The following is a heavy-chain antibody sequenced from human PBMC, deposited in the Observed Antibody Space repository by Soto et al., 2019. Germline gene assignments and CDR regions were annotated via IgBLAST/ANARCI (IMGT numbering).Heavy chain of an antibody. Sequence: ASAKVSCKASRYTITSYAIHWVRQAPGQRLEWMGWINAGNGNTKYSQKFQDRVTITSDTSASTAYMELSSLRSEDTAANYCARGAAGRLDWIDPWGQGTLVTVSS. J-gene: IGHJ5*02. D-gene: IGHD6-13*01. V-gene: IGHV1-3*01. CDR3: ARGAAGRLDWIDP. CDR1: RYTITSYA. CDR2: INAGNGNT.